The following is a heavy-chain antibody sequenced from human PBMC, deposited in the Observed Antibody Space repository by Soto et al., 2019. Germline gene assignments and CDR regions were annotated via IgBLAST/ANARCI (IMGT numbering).Heavy chain of an antibody. CDR1: GFTFGSYA. Sequence: GGSLRLSCAASGFTFGSYAMSWVRQAPGKGLEWVSSISDTGGSTYYADSVKGRFTISRDNSKNTLYRQRTSLRAEDTALYYCARAKIFGPVIFDYWGQGALVTVSS. V-gene: IGHV3-23*01. D-gene: IGHD3-3*01. CDR3: ARAKIFGPVIFDY. J-gene: IGHJ4*02. CDR2: ISDTGGST.